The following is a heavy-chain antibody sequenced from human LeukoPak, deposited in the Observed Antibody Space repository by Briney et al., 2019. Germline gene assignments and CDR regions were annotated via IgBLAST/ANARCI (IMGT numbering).Heavy chain of an antibody. CDR3: ARFGYSYGADY. V-gene: IGHV1-46*01. CDR2: INPSGDST. J-gene: IGHJ4*02. Sequence: GASVKVSFKASGYTFTSYHMYWVRQAPGQGLEWMGIINPSGDSTTYAQKFQGRVTVTRDTSTSTVYMELSSLRSEDTAVYYCARFGYSYGADYWGQGTLVTVSS. D-gene: IGHD5-18*01. CDR1: GYTFTSYH.